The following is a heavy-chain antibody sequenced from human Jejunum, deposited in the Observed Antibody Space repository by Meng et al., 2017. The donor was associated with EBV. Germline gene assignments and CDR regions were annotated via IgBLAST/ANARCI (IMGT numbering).Heavy chain of an antibody. CDR1: GGSVSTASYY. D-gene: IGHD2-15*01. J-gene: IGHJ4*02. CDR2: IYYIGNT. V-gene: IGHV4-61*01. Sequence: QVQRRGSGPGLVKPSETLSLTCTFSGGSVSTASYYWSWIRQPPGKGLEWIGNIYYIGNTNYNPSLKSRVTISVDTSKNQFSLRLSPVTAADTAMYYCARDLNPGYCSGGSCYDWGQGTLVTVSS. CDR3: ARDLNPGYCSGGSCYD.